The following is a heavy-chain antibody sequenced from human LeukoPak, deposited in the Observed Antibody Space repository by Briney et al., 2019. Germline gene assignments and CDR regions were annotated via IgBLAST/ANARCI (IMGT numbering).Heavy chain of an antibody. V-gene: IGHV3-30*02. Sequence: PGGSLRLSCAASGFTFSSYGMHWVRQAPGKGLEWVAVIWYGGSNNYYADSVKGRFTISRDNSKNTLYLQMNSLRADDTAVYYCAKDGLAYCGGDCYSDYYYYMDVWGKGTTVTVSS. CDR3: AKDGLAYCGGDCYSDYYYYMDV. J-gene: IGHJ6*03. D-gene: IGHD2-21*01. CDR2: IWYGGSNN. CDR1: GFTFSSYG.